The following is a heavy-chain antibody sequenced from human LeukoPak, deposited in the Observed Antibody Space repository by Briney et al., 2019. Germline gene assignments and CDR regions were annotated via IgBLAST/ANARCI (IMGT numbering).Heavy chain of an antibody. CDR1: GFTFGTYA. CDR2: ISGSGGST. CDR3: ARDLDLAVTGTNFDY. V-gene: IGHV3-23*01. Sequence: GGSLRLSCAAPGFTFGTYAMSWVRQAPGKGLEWVSGISGSGGSTLYADSVKGRFTISRDNSMNTLFLQMSSLRAEDTAIYYCARDLDLAVTGTNFDYWGQGTLVTASS. D-gene: IGHD6-19*01. J-gene: IGHJ4*02.